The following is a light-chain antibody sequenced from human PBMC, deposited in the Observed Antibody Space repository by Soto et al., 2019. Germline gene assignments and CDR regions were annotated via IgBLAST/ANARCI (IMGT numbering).Light chain of an antibody. Sequence: EIVLTQSPATLSVSPGERAILSCRASQSVRSSLAWYQQKFGQAPRLLIYDASNRATGIPARFSGSGSGTDCTLTISSLEPEDFAVYYCQQRSNWPLITFGQGTRLEIK. CDR3: QQRSNWPLIT. J-gene: IGKJ5*01. V-gene: IGKV3-11*01. CDR2: DAS. CDR1: QSVRSS.